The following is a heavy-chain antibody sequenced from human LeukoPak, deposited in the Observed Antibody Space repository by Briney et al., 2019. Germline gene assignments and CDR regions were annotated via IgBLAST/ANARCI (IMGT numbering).Heavy chain of an antibody. CDR2: ISAYNGNT. D-gene: IGHD2-2*01. CDR1: GYTFTSYG. Sequence: ASVKVSCKASGYTFTSYGISWVRQAPGQGLEWMGWISAYNGNTNYAQELQGRVTMTTDTSTSTAYMELRSLRSDDTAVYYCARDINRGVVVPAAIQGFDPWGQGTLVTVSS. CDR3: ARDINRGVVVPAAIQGFDP. V-gene: IGHV1-18*01. J-gene: IGHJ5*02.